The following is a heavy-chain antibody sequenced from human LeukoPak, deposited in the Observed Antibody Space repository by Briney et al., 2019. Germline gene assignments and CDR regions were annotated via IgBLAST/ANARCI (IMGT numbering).Heavy chain of an antibody. CDR3: ARVDGEGFDY. D-gene: IGHD2-2*03. CDR2: INPSGGST. CDR1: GYTFTRKY. J-gene: IGHJ4*02. V-gene: IGHV1-46*01. Sequence: ASVKVSCTASGYTFTRKYLHWVRQAPGQGLEWMGIINPSGGSTTYAQKFQGRVTMTRDTSTSTVYMELSSLRSEDTAVYYCARVDGEGFDYWGQGTLVTVSS.